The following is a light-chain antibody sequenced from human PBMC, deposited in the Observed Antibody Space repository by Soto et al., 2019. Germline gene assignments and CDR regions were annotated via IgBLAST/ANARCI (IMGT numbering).Light chain of an antibody. CDR3: ETWDINTRV. CDR2: LEGSGTY. J-gene: IGLJ3*02. Sequence: QLVLTQSSSASASLGSSVKLTCTLSSGHSSYIIAWHQQQPGKAPRYLMKLEGSGTYNKGSGVPDRFSGSSSGAARHLTISNLQSEDEADYYCETWDINTRVFGGGTKLTVL. CDR1: SGHSSYI. V-gene: IGLV4-60*03.